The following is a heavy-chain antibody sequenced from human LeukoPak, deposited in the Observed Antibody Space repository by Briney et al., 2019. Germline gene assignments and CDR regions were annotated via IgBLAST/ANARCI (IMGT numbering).Heavy chain of an antibody. CDR3: ATKDGYNCLNF. Sequence: ASVKVSCKASGYTFTRYYMNWVRQAPGQGLEWMGWISADNGNTNYAQKVQGRVTMTTDTSTSTAYMELRSLRSDDTAVYYCATKDGYNCLNFWGQGTLVTVSS. CDR2: ISADNGNT. J-gene: IGHJ4*02. V-gene: IGHV1-18*04. D-gene: IGHD5-24*01. CDR1: GYTFTRYY.